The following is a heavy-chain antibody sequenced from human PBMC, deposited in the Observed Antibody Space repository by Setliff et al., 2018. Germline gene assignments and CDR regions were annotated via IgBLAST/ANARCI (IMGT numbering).Heavy chain of an antibody. J-gene: IGHJ4*02. CDR3: SKAALDLELDS. CDR2: VSGGGDYT. D-gene: IGHD1-1*01. V-gene: IGHV3-23*01. CDR1: GFIFKNHA. Sequence: GGSLRLSCEASGFIFKNHALTWARQVPGKGLEWVSAVSGGGDYTYYADSVKGRFTISRDNSKNTVYLHIKSLRADDTAVYFCSKAALDLELDSWGQGTLVTVSS.